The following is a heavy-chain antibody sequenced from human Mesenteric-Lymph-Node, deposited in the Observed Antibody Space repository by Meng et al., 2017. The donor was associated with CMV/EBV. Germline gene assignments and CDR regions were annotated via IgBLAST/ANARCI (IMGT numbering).Heavy chain of an antibody. CDR1: GGTFISYG. J-gene: IGHJ6*02. V-gene: IGHV1-2*02. Sequence: AAVKVPCKASGGTFISYGISWVRQAPGQGLEWMGWINPNSGGTNYAQKFQGRVTMTRDTSISTAYMELSRMRSDDTAVYYCARVSDRGYDFWSGYLNYGMDVWGQGTTVTVSS. CDR2: INPNSGGT. D-gene: IGHD3-3*01. CDR3: ARVSDRGYDFWSGYLNYGMDV.